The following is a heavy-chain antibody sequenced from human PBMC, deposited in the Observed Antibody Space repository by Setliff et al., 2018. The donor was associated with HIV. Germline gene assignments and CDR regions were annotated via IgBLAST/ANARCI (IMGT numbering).Heavy chain of an antibody. Sequence: GGSLRLSCVTSGFTFSSYAMSWVRQAPGKGLEWVSGISGSGGSTYYADSVTGRFTISRDNSKYTLYLQMNSLRAEDTAVYYCAKDRYCTNGVCYFNWFDPWGQGTLVTVSS. CDR2: ISGSGGST. J-gene: IGHJ5*02. CDR3: AKDRYCTNGVCYFNWFDP. V-gene: IGHV3-23*01. D-gene: IGHD2-8*01. CDR1: GFTFSSYA.